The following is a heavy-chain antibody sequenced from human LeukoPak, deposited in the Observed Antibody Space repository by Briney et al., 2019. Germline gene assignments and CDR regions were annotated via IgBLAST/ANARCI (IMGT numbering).Heavy chain of an antibody. CDR1: GYTFTGYY. J-gene: IGHJ6*02. CDR3: ASTQLSYYYGMDV. D-gene: IGHD2-2*01. Sequence: ASVNVSCKASGYTFTGYYMHWVRQAPGQGLEWMGWINPNSGGTNYAQKFQGRVTMTRDTSISTAYMELSRLRSDDTAVYYCASTQLSYYYGMDVWGQGTTVTVSS. V-gene: IGHV1-2*02. CDR2: INPNSGGT.